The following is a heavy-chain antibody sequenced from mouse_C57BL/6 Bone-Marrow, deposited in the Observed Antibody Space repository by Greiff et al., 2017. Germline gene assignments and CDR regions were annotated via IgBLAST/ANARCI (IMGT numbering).Heavy chain of an antibody. V-gene: IGHV1-81*01. D-gene: IGHD1-1*01. Sequence: QVQLQQSGAELARPGASVKLSCKASGYTFTSYGISWVKQRTGQGLEWIGELSPRSGYTYYNEKFKGKATLTAAKSSSTAYLELRSLTSEDSAVYFCAREGMGLRLYAMDYWGQGTSVTVSS. CDR3: AREGMGLRLYAMDY. CDR1: GYTFTSYG. CDR2: LSPRSGYT. J-gene: IGHJ4*01.